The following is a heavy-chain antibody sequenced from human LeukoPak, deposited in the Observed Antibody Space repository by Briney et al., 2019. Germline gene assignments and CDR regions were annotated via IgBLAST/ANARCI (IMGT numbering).Heavy chain of an antibody. Sequence: NTSETLSLTCTVSGGSISSSSYYWGWIRQPPGKGLEWIGSIYYSGSTYYNPSLKSRVTISVDTSKNQFSLKLSSVTAADTAVYYCARPSHIVVVPAAYWYFDLWGRGTLVTVSS. CDR3: ARPSHIVVVPAAYWYFDL. D-gene: IGHD2-2*01. V-gene: IGHV4-39*01. CDR1: GGSISSSSYY. CDR2: IYYSGST. J-gene: IGHJ2*01.